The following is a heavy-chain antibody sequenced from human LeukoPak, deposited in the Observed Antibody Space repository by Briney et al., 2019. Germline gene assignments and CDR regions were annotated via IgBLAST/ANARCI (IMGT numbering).Heavy chain of an antibody. V-gene: IGHV3-23*01. J-gene: IGHJ4*02. CDR3: AKLNYVWGSYPDY. D-gene: IGHD3-16*02. CDR2: ISGSGGST. Sequence: GGSLRLSCAASGFPFSKYAMSWVRQAPGKGLEWVSAISGSGGSTYYADSVKGRFTISRDNSKNTLYVQMNSLRAEDTAVYYCAKLNYVWGSYPDYWGQGTLVTVSS. CDR1: GFPFSKYA.